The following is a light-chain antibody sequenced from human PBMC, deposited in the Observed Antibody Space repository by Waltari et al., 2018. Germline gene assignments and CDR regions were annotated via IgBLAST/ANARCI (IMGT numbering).Light chain of an antibody. CDR1: QGISSY. Sequence: DIQLTQSPSFLSASVGDSVTITCRASQGISSYLAWYQQKPGKAPKLLIYAASTLQSGVPSRFSGSGSGTEFTLTISSLQSEDFAVYYCQQYSNWPRTFGQGTKVEIK. CDR2: AAS. V-gene: IGKV1-9*01. J-gene: IGKJ1*01. CDR3: QQYSNWPRT.